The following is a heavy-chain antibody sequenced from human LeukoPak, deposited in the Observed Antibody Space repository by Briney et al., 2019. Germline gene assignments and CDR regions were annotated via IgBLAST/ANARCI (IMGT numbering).Heavy chain of an antibody. Sequence: GGSLRLSCAASGFTSSSYAMHWVRQAPGKGLEWVAVISYDGSNKYYADSVKGRFTISRDNSKNTLYPQMNSLRAEDTAVYYCARPSGYYYDSSGFDYWGQGTLVTVSS. CDR1: GFTSSSYA. V-gene: IGHV3-30-3*01. D-gene: IGHD3-22*01. CDR2: ISYDGSNK. J-gene: IGHJ4*02. CDR3: ARPSGYYYDSSGFDY.